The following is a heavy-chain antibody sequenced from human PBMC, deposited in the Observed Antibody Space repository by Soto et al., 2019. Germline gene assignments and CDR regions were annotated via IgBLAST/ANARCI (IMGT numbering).Heavy chain of an antibody. V-gene: IGHV3-30*18. CDR1: GFTFISYG. CDR3: AKQLEVSYGMDV. Sequence: GGSLRLSCAASGFTFISYGMHWVRQAPGKGLEWVAVISYDGSNKYYADSVKGRFTISRDNSKNTLYLQMNSLRAEDTAVYYCAKQLEVSYGMDVWGQGTTVTVSS. D-gene: IGHD6-6*01. CDR2: ISYDGSNK. J-gene: IGHJ6*02.